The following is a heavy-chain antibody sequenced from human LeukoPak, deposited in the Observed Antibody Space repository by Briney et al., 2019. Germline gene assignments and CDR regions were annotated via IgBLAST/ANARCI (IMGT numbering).Heavy chain of an antibody. D-gene: IGHD3-10*01. CDR2: IKSKTDGGTT. CDR3: TTSGARSAEYFQH. CDR1: GFTFSNAW. Sequence: GGSLRLSCAASGFTFSNAWMSWVRQAPGKGLEWVGRIKSKTDGGTTDYAAPVKGRFTISRDDSKNTLYLQMNSLKTEDIAAYYCTTSGARSAEYFQHWGQGTLVTVS. J-gene: IGHJ1*01. V-gene: IGHV3-15*01.